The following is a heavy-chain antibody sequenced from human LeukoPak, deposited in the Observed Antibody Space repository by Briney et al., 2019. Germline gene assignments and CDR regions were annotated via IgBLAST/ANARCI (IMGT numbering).Heavy chain of an antibody. Sequence: GGSLRLSCAASNFAFSSYSMHWVRQAPGKGLEWVAVISYDESNIYYAASVKGRFSISRDNSKNTLFLQMNSLRAEDTAVYFCARAGYYRFDYWGQGTLVTVSS. V-gene: IGHV3-30*04. CDR2: ISYDESNI. D-gene: IGHD2/OR15-2a*01. CDR3: ARAGYYRFDY. CDR1: NFAFSSYS. J-gene: IGHJ4*02.